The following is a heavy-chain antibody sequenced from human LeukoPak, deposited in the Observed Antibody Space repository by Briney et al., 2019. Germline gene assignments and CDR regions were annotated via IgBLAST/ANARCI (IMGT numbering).Heavy chain of an antibody. CDR3: AREGTIAAAGIYLQ. CDR2: IYTSGST. V-gene: IGHV4-61*02. CDR1: GGSISSGSYY. Sequence: SQTLSLTCTVSGGSISSGSYYWSWIRQPAGKGLEWIGRIYTSGSTNYNPSLKSRVTISVDTSKNQFSLKLSSVTAADTAVYYCAREGTIAAAGIYLQWGQGTLVTVSS. D-gene: IGHD6-13*01. J-gene: IGHJ4*02.